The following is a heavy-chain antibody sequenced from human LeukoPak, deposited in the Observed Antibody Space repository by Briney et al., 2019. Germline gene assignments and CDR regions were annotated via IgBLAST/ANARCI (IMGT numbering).Heavy chain of an antibody. Sequence: SETLSLSCSVSGASTSHFYWNWIRQPPGKGLEWIGYMHNSGSSKHSPSPKSRVTISIDTSKNQFSLQLTSVTAADTAIYYCARSAEWLRNAFDIWGQGTMGSVSS. J-gene: IGHJ3*02. CDR2: MHNSGSS. CDR3: ARSAEWLRNAFDI. D-gene: IGHD5-12*01. CDR1: GASTSHFY. V-gene: IGHV4-59*01.